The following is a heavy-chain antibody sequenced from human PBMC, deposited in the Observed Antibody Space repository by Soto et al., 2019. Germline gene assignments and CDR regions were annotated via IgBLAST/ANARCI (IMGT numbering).Heavy chain of an antibody. D-gene: IGHD3-3*01. V-gene: IGHV1-69*13. CDR1: GGTFSSYA. CDR2: IIPIFGTA. J-gene: IGHJ6*02. CDR3: ANRFGDFWSGYYYYYGMDV. Sequence: SVKVSCKASGGTFSSYAISWVRQAPGQGLEWMGGIIPIFGTANYAQKFQGRVTITADESTSTAYMELSSLRSEDTAVYYCANRFGDFWSGYYYYYGMDVWGQGTTVTVSS.